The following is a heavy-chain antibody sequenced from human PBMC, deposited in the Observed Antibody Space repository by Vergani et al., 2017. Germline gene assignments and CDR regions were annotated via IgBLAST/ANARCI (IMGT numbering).Heavy chain of an antibody. Sequence: EVQLVESGGGLVQPGGSLRLSCAASGFTFSSYSMNWVRPAPGKGLEWASSISSSSSYIYYADSEKGRFTISRDNAKNSLYLQMNSLRAEDTAVYYCTTEVVGYYNYYYMDVWGKGTTVTVSS. CDR2: ISSSSSYI. D-gene: IGHD3-22*01. CDR3: TTEVVGYYNYYYMDV. J-gene: IGHJ6*03. CDR1: GFTFSSYS. V-gene: IGHV3-21*01.